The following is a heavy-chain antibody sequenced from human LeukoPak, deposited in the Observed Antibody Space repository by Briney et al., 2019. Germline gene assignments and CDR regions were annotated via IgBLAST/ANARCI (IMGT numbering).Heavy chain of an antibody. J-gene: IGHJ4*02. CDR1: GFTFSSYA. Sequence: GGSLRLSCAASGFTFSSYAMSWVRQAPGKGLEWVSTISGSGGSTYYADSVKGRFTISSDNSKNTLYLQMNGLRAEDTALYSCAKDYCSGGSCYSGLDYWGQGTLVTVSS. CDR2: ISGSGGST. D-gene: IGHD2-15*01. CDR3: AKDYCSGGSCYSGLDY. V-gene: IGHV3-23*01.